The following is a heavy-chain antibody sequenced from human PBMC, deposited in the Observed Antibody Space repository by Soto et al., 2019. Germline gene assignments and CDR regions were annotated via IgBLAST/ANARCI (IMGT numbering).Heavy chain of an antibody. CDR3: AKRRWLHLGELSSYYSYFDY. D-gene: IGHD3-16*02. V-gene: IGHV3-23*01. CDR1: GFTFSSYA. J-gene: IGHJ4*02. CDR2: ISGSGGST. Sequence: GGSLRLSCAASGFTFSSYAMSWVRQAPGKGLEWVSAISGSGGSTYYADSVKGRFTISRDNSKNTLYLQMNSLRAEDTAVYYCAKRRWLHLGELSSYYSYFDYWGQGTLVTVSS.